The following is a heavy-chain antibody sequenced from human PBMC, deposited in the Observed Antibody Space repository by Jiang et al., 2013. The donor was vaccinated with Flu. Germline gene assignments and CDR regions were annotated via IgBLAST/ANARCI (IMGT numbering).Heavy chain of an antibody. CDR2: IYPGDSDA. J-gene: IGHJ4*02. CDR1: GYTFTDYW. D-gene: IGHD6-6*01. Sequence: SCNSSGYTFTDYWIGWVRQMPGKGLEWMGMIYPGDSDARYSPSLQGRVTISVDKSIRTAYLHWSSLTASDTGMYYCARRYPSSSDPLDYWGQGTLVTVSS. CDR3: ARRYPSSSDPLDY. V-gene: IGHV5-51*01.